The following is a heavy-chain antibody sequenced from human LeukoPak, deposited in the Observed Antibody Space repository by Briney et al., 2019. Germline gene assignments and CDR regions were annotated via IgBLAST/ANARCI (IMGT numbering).Heavy chain of an antibody. CDR1: GFTFSTFA. CDR3: ATYRQVLLPFES. Sequence: GGSLRLSCAASGFTFSTFAMIWVRQPPGKGLEWVSSIFPSSGEIHYADSVRGRFTISRDNSKSTLSLQMNSLRAEDTAIYYCATYRQVLLPFESWGRGTLVTVSS. D-gene: IGHD2-8*02. CDR2: IFPSSGEI. V-gene: IGHV3-23*01. J-gene: IGHJ4*02.